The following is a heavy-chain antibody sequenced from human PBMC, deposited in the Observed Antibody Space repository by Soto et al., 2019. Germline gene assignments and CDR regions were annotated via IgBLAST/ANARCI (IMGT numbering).Heavy chain of an antibody. J-gene: IGHJ5*02. Sequence: SETLSLTCSVSGGSISGYYWSWIRQPPGKGLEWIGYIYYSGSTKYNPSLKSRVTISVDRSKNQFSLKVRSVTASYTAFYYCARETYGDDVGYFDPWGQGIQVTVSS. CDR3: ARETYGDDVGYFDP. V-gene: IGHV4-59*12. D-gene: IGHD4-17*01. CDR2: IYYSGST. CDR1: GGSISGYY.